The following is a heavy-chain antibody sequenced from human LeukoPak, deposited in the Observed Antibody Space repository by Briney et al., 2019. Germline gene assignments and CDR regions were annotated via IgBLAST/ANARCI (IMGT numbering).Heavy chain of an antibody. J-gene: IGHJ6*03. CDR2: ISAYNGNT. CDR3: ARDRFHVVAPDSYYYYYYMDV. D-gene: IGHD2-15*01. V-gene: IGHV1-18*01. CDR1: GYTFTSYG. Sequence: ASVKVSCKASGYTFTSYGISWVRQAPGQGLEWMGWISAYNGNTNYAQKLQGRVTMTTDTSTSTAYMELRSLRSDDTAVYYCARDRFHVVAPDSYYYYYYMDVWGKGTTITVSS.